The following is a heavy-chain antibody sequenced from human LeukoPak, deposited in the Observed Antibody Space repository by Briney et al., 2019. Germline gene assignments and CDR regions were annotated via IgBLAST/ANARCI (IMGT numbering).Heavy chain of an antibody. CDR1: GGTFSSYA. CDR2: IIPILGIA. CDR3: AKVRYIRGSYRGYYFDY. Sequence: SVKVSCKASGGTFSSYAISWVRQAPGQGLEWIGRIIPILGIANYAQKFQGRVTITADKSTSTAYMELSSLRSEDTAVYYCAKVRYIRGSYRGYYFDYWGQGTLVTVSS. J-gene: IGHJ4*02. D-gene: IGHD1-26*01. V-gene: IGHV1-69*04.